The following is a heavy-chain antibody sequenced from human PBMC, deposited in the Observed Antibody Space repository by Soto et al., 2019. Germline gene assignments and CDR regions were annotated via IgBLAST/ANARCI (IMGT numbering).Heavy chain of an antibody. CDR2: IHPNSGVT. CDR3: PRGELDLAPCSP. CDR1: GYTFTGSY. J-gene: IGHJ5*02. Sequence: QVQLVQSGAEVKKPGASVKVSCKTSGYTFTGSYIHWVRQAPGQGLAWMGWIHPNSGVTNPTQKFEGRVTMTRATSIRTVYLQLSLTSDEPAVDCCPRGELDLAPCSPWGQGTLVTV. D-gene: IGHD1-26*01. V-gene: IGHV1-2*02.